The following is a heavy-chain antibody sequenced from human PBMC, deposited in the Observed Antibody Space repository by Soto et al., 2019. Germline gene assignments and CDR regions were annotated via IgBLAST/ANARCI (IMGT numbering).Heavy chain of an antibody. Sequence: GASVKVSCKASGGTFSSYAISWVRQAPGQGLEWMGGITPIFGRANYAQKFQGRVTMTTDKSTSTAYMELSSLRSEDTAVYYCAINPPWGSYWGQGTLVTVSS. CDR2: ITPIFGRA. J-gene: IGHJ4*02. CDR1: GGTFSSYA. V-gene: IGHV1-69*05. D-gene: IGHD3-16*01. CDR3: AINPPWGSY.